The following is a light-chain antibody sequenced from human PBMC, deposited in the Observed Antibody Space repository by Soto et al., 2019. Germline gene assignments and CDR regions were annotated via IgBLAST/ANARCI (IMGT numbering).Light chain of an antibody. CDR2: EGS. Sequence: QSALTQPASVSGSPGQSITISCTGTSSDVGFYTLVSWCQLHPGKAPKLIIYEGSKRPSGVSTRFSGSKSGNTASLTISGLQAEDEADYYCCSYAIGSTLVFGGGTKLTVL. CDR1: SSDVGFYTL. V-gene: IGLV2-23*01. J-gene: IGLJ2*01. CDR3: CSYAIGSTLV.